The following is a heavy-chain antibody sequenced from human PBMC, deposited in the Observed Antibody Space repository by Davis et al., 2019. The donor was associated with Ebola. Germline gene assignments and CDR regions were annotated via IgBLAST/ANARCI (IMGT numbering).Heavy chain of an antibody. J-gene: IGHJ6*02. CDR2: IRSKANSYAT. V-gene: IGHV3-73*01. CDR3: TTYIVVVPAGGMDV. D-gene: IGHD2-2*01. Sequence: GESLKISCAASGFTFSGSAMHWVRQASGKGLEWVGRIRSKANSYATAYAASVKGRFTISRDDSKNTAYLQMNSLKTEDTAVYYCTTYIVVVPAGGMDVWGQGTTVTVSS. CDR1: GFTFSGSA.